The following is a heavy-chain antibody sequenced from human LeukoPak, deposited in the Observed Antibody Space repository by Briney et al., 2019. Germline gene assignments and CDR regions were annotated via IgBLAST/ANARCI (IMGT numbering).Heavy chain of an antibody. J-gene: IGHJ4*02. CDR2: ISAYNGNT. D-gene: IGHD2-21*02. CDR1: GYTFTSYG. Sequence: ASVKVSCKASGYTFTSYGISWVRQAPGQGLEWMGWISAYNGNTNYAQKLQGRVTMTTDTSTSTAYMELRSLRSDDTAVYYCARAYCVGDCTVLHIYFDNWGQGTLVTVSS. V-gene: IGHV1-18*01. CDR3: ARAYCVGDCTVLHIYFDN.